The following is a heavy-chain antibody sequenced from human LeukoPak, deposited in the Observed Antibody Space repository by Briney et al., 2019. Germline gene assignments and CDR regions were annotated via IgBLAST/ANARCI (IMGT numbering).Heavy chain of an antibody. Sequence: PGGSLRLSCAASGFTFSSYWMSWVRQAPGKGLEWVANIKQDGSEKYYVDSVKGRFTISRDNAKNSLYLQMNSLRAEDTAVYYCARDSYYYGSGSSSDEYYFDYWGKGTLVTVSS. V-gene: IGHV3-7*01. CDR1: GFTFSSYW. CDR2: IKQDGSEK. CDR3: ARDSYYYGSGSSSDEYYFDY. D-gene: IGHD3-10*01. J-gene: IGHJ4*02.